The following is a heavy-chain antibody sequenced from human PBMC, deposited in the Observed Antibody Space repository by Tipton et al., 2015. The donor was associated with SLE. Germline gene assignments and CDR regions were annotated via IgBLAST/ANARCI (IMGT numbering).Heavy chain of an antibody. CDR2: VFHTGST. V-gene: IGHV4-59*01. D-gene: IGHD3-3*01. Sequence: TLSLTCFISGASISSYFWSWVRQPPGKGLEWIGYVFHTGSTNYNPSLKSRVSISLDTSKIQFSLKLSSVTAADTAIYYCARGDRQITVFGDWGQGTLVTVSS. CDR1: GASISSYF. CDR3: ARGDRQITVFGD. J-gene: IGHJ4*02.